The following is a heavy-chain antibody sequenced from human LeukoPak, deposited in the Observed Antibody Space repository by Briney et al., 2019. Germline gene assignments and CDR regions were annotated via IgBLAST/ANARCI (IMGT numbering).Heavy chain of an antibody. CDR1: GGTFSSYA. D-gene: IGHD3-9*01. CDR3: ARAFDILTEYYFDY. CDR2: IIPIFGTA. J-gene: IGHJ4*02. Sequence: GASVKVSCKASGGTFSSYAISWVRQAPGQGLEWMGGIIPIFGTANYAQKFQGRVTLTADESTSTAYMELSSLRSEDTAVYYCARAFDILTEYYFDYWGQGTRVTVSS. V-gene: IGHV1-69*13.